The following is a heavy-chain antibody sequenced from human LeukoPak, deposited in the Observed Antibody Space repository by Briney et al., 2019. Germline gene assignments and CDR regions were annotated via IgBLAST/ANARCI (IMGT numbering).Heavy chain of an antibody. CDR1: GFTFSAYS. CDR3: ARDPGYSRPSSYGYFDH. V-gene: IGHV3-48*02. CDR2: ITSSSDSI. Sequence: PGGSLRLSCATSGFTFSAYSMIWVRQTPGKGLECLSYITSSSDSIHYADSVRGRFTVSRDNAKNSLYLQMNSLRDEDTAVYYCARDPGYSRPSSYGYFDHWGQGTLATVCS. D-gene: IGHD1-26*01. J-gene: IGHJ4*02.